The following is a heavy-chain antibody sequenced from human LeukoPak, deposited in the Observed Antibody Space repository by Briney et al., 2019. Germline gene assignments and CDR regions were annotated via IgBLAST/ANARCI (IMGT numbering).Heavy chain of an antibody. CDR1: GFTFSSYG. Sequence: GGSLRLSCAASGFTFSSYGMHWVRQAPGKGLEWVAFIRYDGSNKYYADSVKGRFTISRDSSKNTLYLQMNSLRAEDTAVYYCAVSYGGNSGHDAFDIWGQGTMATVSS. V-gene: IGHV3-30*02. CDR2: IRYDGSNK. J-gene: IGHJ3*02. CDR3: AVSYGGNSGHDAFDI. D-gene: IGHD4-23*01.